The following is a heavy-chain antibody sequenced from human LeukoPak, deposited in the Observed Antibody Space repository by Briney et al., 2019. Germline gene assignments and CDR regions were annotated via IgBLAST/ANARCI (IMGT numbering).Heavy chain of an antibody. CDR1: GFTFDDYA. V-gene: IGHV3-9*01. J-gene: IGHJ4*02. CDR2: ISWNSGSI. D-gene: IGHD2-15*01. CDR3: AKSLVAATLGYLVY. Sequence: PGRSLRLSCAASGFTFDDYAMHWVRQAPGKGLEWVSGISWNSGSIGYADSVKGRFTISRDNAKNSLYLQMNSLRAEDTALYYCAKSLVAATLGYLVYWGQGTLVTVSS.